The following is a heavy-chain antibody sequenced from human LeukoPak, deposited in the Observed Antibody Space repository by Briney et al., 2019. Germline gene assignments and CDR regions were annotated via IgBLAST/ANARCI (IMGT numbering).Heavy chain of an antibody. D-gene: IGHD3-10*01. J-gene: IGHJ1*01. V-gene: IGHV4-34*01. Sequence: SETLSLTCAVYGGSFSGYYWSWIRPPPGKGLEWIGEINHSESTNYNPSLKSRVTISVDTSKNQFSLKLSSVTAADTAVYYCARPAGSGSYFKYFQHWGQGTLVTVSS. CDR3: ARPAGSGSYFKYFQH. CDR2: INHSEST. CDR1: GGSFSGYY.